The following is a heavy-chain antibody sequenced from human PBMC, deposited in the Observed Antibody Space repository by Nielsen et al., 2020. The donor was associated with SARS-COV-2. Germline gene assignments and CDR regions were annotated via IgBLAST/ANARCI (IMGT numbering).Heavy chain of an antibody. V-gene: IGHV1-8*01. Sequence: ASVKVSCKASGYTFTSYDINWVRQAPGQGLEWMGWMSPNSGNIGYAQKFQGRLTVTRNTSISTVYMELSSLRSEDTAVYYCARGDVDTAMVGFMGQEYYYYGMDVWGQGTTVTVSS. CDR2: MSPNSGNI. CDR1: GYTFTSYD. CDR3: ARGDVDTAMVGFMGQEYYYYGMDV. D-gene: IGHD5-18*01. J-gene: IGHJ6*02.